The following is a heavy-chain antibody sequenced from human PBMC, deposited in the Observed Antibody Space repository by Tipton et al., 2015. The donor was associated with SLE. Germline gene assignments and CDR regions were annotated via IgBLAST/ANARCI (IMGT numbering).Heavy chain of an antibody. D-gene: IGHD6-13*01. Sequence: SLRLSCEASGFTFKTSGMHWVRQAPGKGLEWVAFVGFDGTFKNYGDSVKGRFTVSRDSSKNSLFLQMSRLRVEDTAAYYCAKDIAAVGQKYYFDFWGQGTLVTVSS. CDR3: AKDIAAVGQKYYFDF. V-gene: IGHV3-30*02. CDR1: GFTFKTSG. J-gene: IGHJ4*02. CDR2: VGFDGTFK.